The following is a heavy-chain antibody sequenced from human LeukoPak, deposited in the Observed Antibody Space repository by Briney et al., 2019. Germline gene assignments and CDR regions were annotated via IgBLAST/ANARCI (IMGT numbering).Heavy chain of an antibody. CDR2: ISNDGRNK. CDR1: GFTFSSYA. D-gene: IGHD5-24*01. CDR3: ARGFGYRGYYGMDV. Sequence: GGSLRLSCAASGFTFSSYAMHWVRQAPGKGREWVAVISNDGRNKYYADSVKGRFTISRDNSKNTLYLQMNSVRAEDTAVYYCARGFGYRGYYGMDVWGQGTTVTVSS. J-gene: IGHJ6*02. V-gene: IGHV3-30*04.